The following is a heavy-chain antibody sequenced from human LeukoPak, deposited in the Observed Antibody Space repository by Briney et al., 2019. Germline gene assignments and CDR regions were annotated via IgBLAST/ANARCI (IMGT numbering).Heavy chain of an antibody. CDR3: ARLPTLAYCGGDCSAQEYYMDV. D-gene: IGHD2-21*02. Sequence: GGSLRLSCAASGFTFSSYSMNWVRQAPGKGLEWVSSISSSSSYIYYADSVKGRFTISRDNAKNSLYLQMNSLRAEDTAVYYCARLPTLAYCGGDCSAQEYYMDVWGKGTTVTISS. J-gene: IGHJ6*03. CDR1: GFTFSSYS. V-gene: IGHV3-21*01. CDR2: ISSSSSYI.